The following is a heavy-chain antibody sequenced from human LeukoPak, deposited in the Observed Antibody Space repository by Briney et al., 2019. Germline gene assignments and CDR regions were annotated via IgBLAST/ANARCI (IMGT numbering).Heavy chain of an antibody. Sequence: GSLRLSCAASGFPISTNGMSWVRQAPGKGLEWVSGIVGGDGGTYYADSVKGRFIISRDNSKNTLYVQMNSLRAEDTAVYYCARGALYYMDVWGKGTTVTISS. J-gene: IGHJ6*03. CDR1: GFPISTNG. CDR2: IVGGDGGT. V-gene: IGHV3-23*01. CDR3: ARGALYYMDV.